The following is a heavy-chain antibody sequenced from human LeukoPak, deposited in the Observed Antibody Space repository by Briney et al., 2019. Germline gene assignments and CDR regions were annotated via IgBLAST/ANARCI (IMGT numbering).Heavy chain of an antibody. CDR2: ISSSSSYI. Sequence: GALRLSCAASGFTFSSYAMSWVRQAPGKGLEWVSSISSSSSYIYYADSVKGRFTISRDNAKNSLYLQMNSLRAEDTAVYYCARETTVVTPWYFDYWGQGTLVTVSS. CDR3: ARETTVVTPWYFDY. CDR1: GFTFSSYA. J-gene: IGHJ4*02. D-gene: IGHD4-23*01. V-gene: IGHV3-21*01.